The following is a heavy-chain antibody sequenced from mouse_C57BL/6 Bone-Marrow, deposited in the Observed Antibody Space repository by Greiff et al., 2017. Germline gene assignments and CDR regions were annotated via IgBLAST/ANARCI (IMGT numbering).Heavy chain of an antibody. CDR1: GYAFSSSW. J-gene: IGHJ4*01. Sequence: QVQLQQSGPELVKPGASVKISCKASGYAFSSSWMNWVKQRPGKGLEWIGRIYPGDGDTNYNGKFKGKATLTADKSSSTAYMQLSSLTSEDSAVYVCARNNYSNFYYAMDYWGQGTSVTVSS. D-gene: IGHD2-5*01. CDR3: ARNNYSNFYYAMDY. V-gene: IGHV1-82*01. CDR2: IYPGDGDT.